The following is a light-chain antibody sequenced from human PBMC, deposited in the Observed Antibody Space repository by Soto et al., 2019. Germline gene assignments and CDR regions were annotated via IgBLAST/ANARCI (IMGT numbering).Light chain of an antibody. CDR3: QQHGAP. CDR2: GAS. CDR1: QSVTNSE. V-gene: IGKV3-20*01. Sequence: EIVVTQSRGTLSWSPGERATLSCKAIQSVTNSELAWYQQSPRQATRLLIYGASSRATGIPHRFSGGGSGTDSTLTSSSLETADFAVYYCQQHGAPFGQGTKVDIK. J-gene: IGKJ1*01.